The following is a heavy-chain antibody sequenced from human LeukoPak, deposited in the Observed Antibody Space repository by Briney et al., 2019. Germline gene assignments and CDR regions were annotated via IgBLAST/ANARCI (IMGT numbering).Heavy chain of an antibody. Sequence: GGSLRLSCTASGFNLGDYTMSWFRQAPEMGLEWVGFIRNKAFGCTPEYAASVKDKFTISRDDSKSIAYLQMNSLKTEDTAVYYCTRVASTTQKTDQYYFDYWGQGTLATVSS. J-gene: IGHJ4*02. D-gene: IGHD1-26*01. CDR3: TRVASTTQKTDQYYFDY. CDR1: GFNLGDYT. V-gene: IGHV3-49*03. CDR2: IRNKAFGCTP.